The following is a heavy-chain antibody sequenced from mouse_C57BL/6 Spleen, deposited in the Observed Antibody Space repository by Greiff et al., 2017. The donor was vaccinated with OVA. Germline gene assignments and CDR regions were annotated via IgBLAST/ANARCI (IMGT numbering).Heavy chain of an antibody. CDR2: IYPGNSDT. CDR3: TRYPIYDGYYWYFDV. CDR1: GYTFTSYW. D-gene: IGHD2-3*01. Sequence: EVQLQQSGTVLARPGASVKMSCKTSGYTFTSYWMHWVKQRPGQGLEWIGAIYPGNSDTSYNQKFKGKAKLTAVTSASTAYMELSSLTNEDSAVYYCTRYPIYDGYYWYFDVWGTGTTVTVSS. V-gene: IGHV1-5*01. J-gene: IGHJ1*03.